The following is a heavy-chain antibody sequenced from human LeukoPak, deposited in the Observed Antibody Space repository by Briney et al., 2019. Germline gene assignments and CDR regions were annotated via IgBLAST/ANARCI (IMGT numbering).Heavy chain of an antibody. CDR2: ISYDGSNK. J-gene: IGHJ3*01. Sequence: GRSLRLSCAASGFTFSSYAMHWVRHAPGKGLEWVAVISYDGSNKYYADSVKGRFTISRDNSKNTLYLQMNSLRAEDTAVYYCARPHRDSSSWYLDAFDVWGQGTMVTVSS. CDR1: GFTFSSYA. CDR3: ARPHRDSSSWYLDAFDV. D-gene: IGHD6-13*01. V-gene: IGHV3-30*04.